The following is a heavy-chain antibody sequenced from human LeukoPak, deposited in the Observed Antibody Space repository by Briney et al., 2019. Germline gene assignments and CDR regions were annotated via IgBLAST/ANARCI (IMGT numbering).Heavy chain of an antibody. D-gene: IGHD3-22*01. J-gene: IGHJ3*02. CDR1: GGSISSYY. V-gene: IGHV4-59*01. CDR3: ARGPASITMIEFFDI. CDR2: IYYSGST. Sequence: ETLSLTCTVSGGSISSYYWSWIRQPPGKGLEWIGYIYYSGSTNYNPSLKSRVTISVDTSKNQFSLKLSSVTAADTAVYYCARGPASITMIEFFDIWGQGTMVTVSS.